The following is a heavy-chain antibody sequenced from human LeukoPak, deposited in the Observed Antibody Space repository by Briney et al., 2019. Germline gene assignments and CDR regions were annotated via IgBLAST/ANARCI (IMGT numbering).Heavy chain of an antibody. CDR1: GGSISSYY. CDR2: IYTSGST. V-gene: IGHV4-4*07. D-gene: IGHD6-6*01. J-gene: IGHJ6*02. Sequence: SETLSLTCTVSGGSISSYYWSWIRQPAGKGLEWIGRIYTSGSTNYNPSLKSRVTMSVDTSKNQFSLKLSSVTAADTAVYYCARVQLVRGYHGMDVWGQGTTVTVSS. CDR3: ARVQLVRGYHGMDV.